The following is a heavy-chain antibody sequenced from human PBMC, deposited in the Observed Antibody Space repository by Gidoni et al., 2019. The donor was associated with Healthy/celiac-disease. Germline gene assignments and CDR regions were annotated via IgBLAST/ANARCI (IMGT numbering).Heavy chain of an antibody. J-gene: IGHJ3*01. Sequence: EVQLVESGGGLIQPGGSLRLSCAASGFTFSSNYMSWVRQAPGKGLEWVSVIYSGGSTYYADSVKGRFTISRDNSKNTLYRQMNSLRAEDTAVYYCARALLPTLVVPAASDLWGQGTMVTVSS. D-gene: IGHD2-2*01. V-gene: IGHV3-53*01. CDR2: IYSGGST. CDR3: ARALLPTLVVPAASDL. CDR1: GFTFSSNY.